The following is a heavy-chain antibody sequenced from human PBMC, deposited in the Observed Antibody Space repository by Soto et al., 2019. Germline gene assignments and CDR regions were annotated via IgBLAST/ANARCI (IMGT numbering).Heavy chain of an antibody. D-gene: IGHD6-13*01. CDR1: GGSFSGYY. V-gene: IGHV4-34*01. CDR2: INHSGST. Sequence: SETLSLTCAVYGGSFSGYYCSWIRQPPWKGLEWIGEINHSGSTNYNPSLKSRVTISVDTSKNQFSLKLSSVTAADTAVYYCARKPHGAAANTGNWFDPWGQGTLVTVSS. CDR3: ARKPHGAAANTGNWFDP. J-gene: IGHJ5*02.